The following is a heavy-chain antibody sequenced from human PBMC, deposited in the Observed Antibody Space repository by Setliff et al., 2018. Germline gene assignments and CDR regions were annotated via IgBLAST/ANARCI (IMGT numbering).Heavy chain of an antibody. V-gene: IGHV1-69*13. J-gene: IGHJ5*02. CDR3: ARDALYDSNDRNSYYGNWLDP. D-gene: IGHD3-22*01. CDR2: IIPIYGST. CDR1: GGSFSNYA. Sequence: GASVKVSCKASGGSFSNYAIIWVRQAPGQGPEWMGGIIPIYGSTNNAEKFQGRVTFSADDSMSTVYMELSSLTSADTALYYCARDALYDSNDRNSYYGNWLDPWGQGTLVTVSS.